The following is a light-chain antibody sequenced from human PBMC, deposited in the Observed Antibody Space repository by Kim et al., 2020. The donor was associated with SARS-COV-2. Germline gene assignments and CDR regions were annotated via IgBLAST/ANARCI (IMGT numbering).Light chain of an antibody. CDR3: QSRDSGAKVV. CDR1: SLRSYY. CDR2: GRN. V-gene: IGLV3-19*01. Sequence: SSELTQDPAVSVALGQTVSITCQGDSLRSYYVTWYQQKPRQAPVLVIYGRNNRPSGIPDRFSGSTSGNTASLTISGAQAEDEADFYCQSRDSGAKVVFGGGTKLDVL. J-gene: IGLJ2*01.